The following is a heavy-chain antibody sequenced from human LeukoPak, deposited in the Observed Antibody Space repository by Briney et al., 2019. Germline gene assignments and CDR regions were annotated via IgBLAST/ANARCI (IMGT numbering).Heavy chain of an antibody. J-gene: IGHJ4*02. CDR3: ATISGYSSGWYMDY. CDR2: IYSGGST. CDR1: GFTVSSNY. Sequence: GGSLRLSCAASGFTVSSNYMSWVRQAPGKGPEWVSVIYSGGSTYYADSVKGRFTISRHNSKNTLYLQMNSLRAEDTAVYYCATISGYSSGWYMDYWGQGTLVTVSS. D-gene: IGHD6-19*01. V-gene: IGHV3-53*04.